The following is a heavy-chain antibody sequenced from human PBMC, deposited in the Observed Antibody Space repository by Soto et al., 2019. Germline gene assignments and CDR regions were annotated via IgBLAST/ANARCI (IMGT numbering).Heavy chain of an antibody. CDR1: GFTFSSYS. D-gene: IGHD3-22*01. CDR2: ISSSSSYI. V-gene: IGHV3-21*01. J-gene: IGHJ6*02. CDR3: ARDRYDSSYYYYGMDV. Sequence: PXVSLRLSCAASGFTFSSYSMNWVRQAPGKGLEWVSSISSSSSYIYYVDSVKGRFTISRDNAKNSLYLQMNSLRAEDTAVYYCARDRYDSSYYYYGMDVWGQGTTVTVSS.